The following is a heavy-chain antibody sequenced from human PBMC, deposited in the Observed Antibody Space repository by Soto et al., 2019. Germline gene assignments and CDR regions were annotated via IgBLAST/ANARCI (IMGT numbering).Heavy chain of an antibody. CDR2: ISGIGGTT. CDR3: AKDSGYSYGYDYFDY. D-gene: IGHD5-18*01. J-gene: IGHJ4*02. CDR1: GFTFSSNA. Sequence: GGSLRLSCAASGFTFSSNAMSWVRQAPGKGLEWVSIISGIGGTTYYADSVKGRFTISRDNSKNTLYLQMNSLRAEDTAVYYCAKDSGYSYGYDYFDYWGQGTLVTVSS. V-gene: IGHV3-23*01.